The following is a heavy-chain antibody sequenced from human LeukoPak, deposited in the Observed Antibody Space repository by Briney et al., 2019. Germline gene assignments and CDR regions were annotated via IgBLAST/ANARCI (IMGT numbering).Heavy chain of an antibody. CDR2: ISGSGGST. D-gene: IGHD5-18*01. CDR1: GFTFSSYA. J-gene: IGHJ4*02. Sequence: GGSLRLSCAASGFTFSSYAMSWVRQAPGKGLEWVSAISGSGGSTYYADSVKGRFTISRDNSKNTLYLQMNSLRAEDTAVYYCAKDVDTAMVTFSSRTLLNPVDYWGQGTLVTVSS. CDR3: AKDVDTAMVTFSSRTLLNPVDY. V-gene: IGHV3-23*01.